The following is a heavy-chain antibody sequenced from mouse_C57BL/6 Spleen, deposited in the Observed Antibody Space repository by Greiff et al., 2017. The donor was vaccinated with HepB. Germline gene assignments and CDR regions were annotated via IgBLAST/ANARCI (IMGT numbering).Heavy chain of an antibody. V-gene: IGHV1-64*01. D-gene: IGHD2-5*01. J-gene: IGHJ3*01. Sequence: VQLQQPGAELVKPGASVKLSCKASGYTFTSYWMHWVKQRPGQGLEWIGMIHPNSGSTNYNEKFKSKATLTVDKSSSTAYMQLSSRTSEDSAVYYCAREAYYSNPAWFAYWGQGTLVTVSA. CDR1: GYTFTSYW. CDR2: IHPNSGST. CDR3: AREAYYSNPAWFAY.